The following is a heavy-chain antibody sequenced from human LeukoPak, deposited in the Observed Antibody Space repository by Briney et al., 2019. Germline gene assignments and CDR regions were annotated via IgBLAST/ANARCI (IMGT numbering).Heavy chain of an antibody. J-gene: IGHJ4*02. D-gene: IGHD4/OR15-4a*01. Sequence: PGGSLRLSCTVSGFTVSSNSMSWVRQAPGKGLEWVSFIYSGDTHYSDSVKGRFTISRDHSKNTLYLQMNSLRAEDTAVYYCARRAGAYYWGQGTLVTVSS. CDR3: ARRAGAYY. CDR1: GFTVSSNS. CDR2: IYSGDT. V-gene: IGHV3-53*01.